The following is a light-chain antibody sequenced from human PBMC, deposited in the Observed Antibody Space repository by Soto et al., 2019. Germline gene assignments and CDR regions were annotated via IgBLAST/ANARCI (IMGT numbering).Light chain of an antibody. CDR1: SSNIGAAYG. J-gene: IGLJ3*02. CDR2: GNT. V-gene: IGLV1-40*01. CDR3: QSYDSSLSAWV. Sequence: QSVLTQPPSVSGAPGQRVTISCTGSSSNIGAAYGVHWYQQLPGTAPKLLIYGNTNRPSGVPDRFSASKSGTSASLAITGLQAEDEADYYCQSYDSSLSAWVFGGGTQLTVL.